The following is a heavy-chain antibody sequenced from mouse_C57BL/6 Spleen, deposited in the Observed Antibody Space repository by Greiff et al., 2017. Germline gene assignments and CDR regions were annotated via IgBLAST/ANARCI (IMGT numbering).Heavy chain of an antibody. Sequence: EVMLVESGGGLVQPGGSLKLSCAASGFTFSDYYMYWVRQTPEKRLEWVAYISNGGGSTYYPDTVKGRFTISRDNAKNTLYLQMSRLKSEDTAMYYCASYGYDDTYWGQGTLVTVSA. CDR1: GFTFSDYY. J-gene: IGHJ3*01. V-gene: IGHV5-12*01. CDR2: ISNGGGST. D-gene: IGHD2-2*01. CDR3: ASYGYDDTY.